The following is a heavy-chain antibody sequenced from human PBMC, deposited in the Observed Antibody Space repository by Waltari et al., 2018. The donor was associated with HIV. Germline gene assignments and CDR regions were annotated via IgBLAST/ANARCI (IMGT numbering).Heavy chain of an antibody. CDR2: IYYSGST. J-gene: IGHJ4*02. D-gene: IGHD3-22*01. V-gene: IGHV4-39*07. CDR3: ARSGGVIVVVTYFDY. CDR1: GGSLSSSSYY. Sequence: QLQLQESGPGLVKPSETLSLTCTVSGGSLSSSSYYWGWIRQPPGKGLEWIGSIYYSGSTYYNPSLKSRVTISVDTSKNQFSLKLSSVTAADTAVYYCARSGGVIVVVTYFDYWGQGTLVTVSS.